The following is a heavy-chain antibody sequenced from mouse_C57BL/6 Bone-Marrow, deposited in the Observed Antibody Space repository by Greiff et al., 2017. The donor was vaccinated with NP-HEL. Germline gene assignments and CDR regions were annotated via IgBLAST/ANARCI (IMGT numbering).Heavy chain of an antibody. V-gene: IGHV5-6*01. D-gene: IGHD2-1*01. CDR2: ISSGGSYT. Sequence: EVQLVESGGDLVKPGGSLKLSCAASGFTFSSYGMSWVRQTPDKRLEWVATISSGGSYTYYPDSVKGRFTISRDNAKNTLYLQMSSLKSEDTAMYYCARHRDPYGNDARDYWGQGTTVTVSS. J-gene: IGHJ4*01. CDR1: GFTFSSYG. CDR3: ARHRDPYGNDARDY.